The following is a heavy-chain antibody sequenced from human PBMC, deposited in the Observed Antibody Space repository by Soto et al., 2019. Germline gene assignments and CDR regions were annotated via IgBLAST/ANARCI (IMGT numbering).Heavy chain of an antibody. CDR1: GGSFRGYY. CDR2: INHSGST. Sequence: PSETLSLTCAVYGGSFRGYYWGWIRQPPGKGLEWIGEINHSGSTNYNPSLKSRVTISVDTSKNQFSLKLSSVTAADTAVYYCARVLRYCSSTSCYEAGYYYYGLDVWGQGTTVTVSS. J-gene: IGHJ6*02. CDR3: ARVLRYCSSTSCYEAGYYYYGLDV. V-gene: IGHV4-34*01. D-gene: IGHD2-2*01.